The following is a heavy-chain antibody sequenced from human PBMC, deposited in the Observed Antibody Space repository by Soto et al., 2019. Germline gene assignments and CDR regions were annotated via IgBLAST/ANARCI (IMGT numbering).Heavy chain of an antibody. J-gene: IGHJ4*02. CDR3: AKGGGATPRIFDY. CDR2: VSGSGGGT. V-gene: IGHV3-23*01. CDR1: GFTFSSYA. D-gene: IGHD3-16*01. Sequence: GGSLRLSCAASGFTFSSYAMNWVRQAPGKGLEWVSAVSGSGGGTYYADPVKGRFTISRDSSKNTLYLQMNSLRAEDTAVYYWAKGGGATPRIFDYWGQGTLVT.